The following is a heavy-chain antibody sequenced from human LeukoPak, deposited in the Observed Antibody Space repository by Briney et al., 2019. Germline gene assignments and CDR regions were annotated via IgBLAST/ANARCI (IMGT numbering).Heavy chain of an antibody. CDR2: IYWDDYK. Sequence: SGPTLVKPTQTLTLTCTFSGFSLTTNGVGVGWIRQPPGKAPEWLALIYWDDYKRYSPSLKNRLTVTRDTSKNQVVLTMTNMDPVDTATYYCAHRHTPAGTARWFDPWGQGILVIVSS. D-gene: IGHD1-26*01. J-gene: IGHJ5*02. CDR3: AHRHTPAGTARWFDP. CDR1: GFSLTTNGVG. V-gene: IGHV2-5*02.